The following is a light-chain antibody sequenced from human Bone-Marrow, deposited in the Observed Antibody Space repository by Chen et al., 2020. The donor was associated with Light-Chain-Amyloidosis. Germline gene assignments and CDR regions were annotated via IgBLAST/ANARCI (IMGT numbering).Light chain of an antibody. CDR2: RDN. CDR1: DLPTKY. V-gene: IGLV3-25*03. CDR3: QSADSSGTYEVI. J-gene: IGLJ2*01. Sequence: SYELTQPPSLSVSPGQTARITCSGDDLPTKYAYWYQQKPGQAPVLVIHRDNERPSGVSERFSGSGSGTTATLTISGVRAEDEDDYHCQSADSSGTYEVIFGGGTKLTVL.